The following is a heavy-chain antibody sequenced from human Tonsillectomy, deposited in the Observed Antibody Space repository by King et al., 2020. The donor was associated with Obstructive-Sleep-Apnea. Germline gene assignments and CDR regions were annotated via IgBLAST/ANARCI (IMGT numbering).Heavy chain of an antibody. CDR1: GFSFSDYS. J-gene: IGHJ4*02. Sequence: VQLVESGGGVVQPGGSLGLSCAASGFSFSDYSIHWVRQAPDKGLEWVAVISEDGSNKDYTDSVKGRFTISRDNSKNTLWLLINSRRPEDTAVYYCVRDIWFGGPNWGQGTLVTVSS. D-gene: IGHD3-10*01. CDR2: ISEDGSNK. V-gene: IGHV3-30-3*01. CDR3: VRDIWFGGPN.